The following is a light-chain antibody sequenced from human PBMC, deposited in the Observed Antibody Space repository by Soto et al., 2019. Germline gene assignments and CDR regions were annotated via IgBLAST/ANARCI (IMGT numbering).Light chain of an antibody. V-gene: IGKV1-12*01. Sequence: DIQMTQSPSSVSASVGDRVTITCRASQGISNWLAWYQQKPGKAPSLLIHAASSLQSGVPSRFSGSGYGTDFTLPISSLPPEDFATYFCQQANSLPVTFGPGTKVDIK. CDR1: QGISNW. J-gene: IGKJ3*01. CDR2: AAS. CDR3: QQANSLPVT.